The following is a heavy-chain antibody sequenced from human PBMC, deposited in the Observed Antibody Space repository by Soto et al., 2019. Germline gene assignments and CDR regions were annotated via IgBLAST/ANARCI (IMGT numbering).Heavy chain of an antibody. CDR3: ARGYYESSDYFVGSPAFEY. V-gene: IGHV4-30-4*01. J-gene: IGHJ4*02. Sequence: QVQLQESGPGLVKPSQTLSLTCTVSGGSIGRGDYYCTWIRQPPVKGLEWIAYIYYSGTNYYNPSLKGRLRISLDTPKHQVSLKMTSVADAATAVYYCARGYYESSDYFVGSPAFEYWGPGALVSVSS. CDR1: GGSIGRGDYY. D-gene: IGHD3-22*01. CDR2: IYYSGTN.